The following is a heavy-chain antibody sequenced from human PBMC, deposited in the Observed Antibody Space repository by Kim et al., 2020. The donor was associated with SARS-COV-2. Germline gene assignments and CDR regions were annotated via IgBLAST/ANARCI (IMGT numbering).Heavy chain of an antibody. D-gene: IGHD4-17*01. J-gene: IGHJ5*02. CDR2: IRATAGTT. V-gene: IGHV3-23*01. CDR3: VRGAYGPIHSLDP. CDR1: GFTFSDYA. Sequence: GGSLRLSCLVSGFTFSDYAMTWVRQAPGKGLEWVAAIRATAGTTYYTYSVKGRFTISRDNSNNMLYLQMNSLTPADTALYHCVRGAYGPIHSLDPWGQGTLVTVSS.